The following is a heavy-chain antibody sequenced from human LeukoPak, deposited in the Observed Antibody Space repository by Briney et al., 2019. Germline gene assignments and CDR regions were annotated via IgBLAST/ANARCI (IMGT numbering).Heavy chain of an antibody. CDR1: GFTFSSYS. D-gene: IGHD2-2*01. Sequence: GGSLSLSCAASGFTFSSYSMNWVRQAPGKGLEWGSSISSSSSYIYYADSVKGRFTISRDNAKNSLYLQMNGLRAEDTAVYYCAKDRYPGNYFDYWGQGTLVTVSS. V-gene: IGHV3-21*04. CDR3: AKDRYPGNYFDY. J-gene: IGHJ4*02. CDR2: ISSSSSYI.